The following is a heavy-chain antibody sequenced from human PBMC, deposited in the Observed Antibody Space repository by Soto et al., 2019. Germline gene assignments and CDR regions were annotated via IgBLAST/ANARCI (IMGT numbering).Heavy chain of an antibody. CDR1: GFTFSSYA. J-gene: IGHJ4*02. CDR2: ISGSGGST. Sequence: GGSLRLSCAASGFTFSSYAMSWVRQAPGKGLEWVSAISGSGGSTYYADSVKGRFTISRDNSKNTLYLQMNSLRAEDTAVYYCAKGAIIAVAGLFEFDYWGQGTLVTVSS. D-gene: IGHD6-19*01. V-gene: IGHV3-23*01. CDR3: AKGAIIAVAGLFEFDY.